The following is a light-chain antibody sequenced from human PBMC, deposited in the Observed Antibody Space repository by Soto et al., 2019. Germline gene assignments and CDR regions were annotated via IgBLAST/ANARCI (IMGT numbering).Light chain of an antibody. V-gene: IGLV2-14*01. J-gene: IGLJ1*01. CDR1: SSDVGDYNY. CDR2: EVN. CDR3: SSYTNTSTYV. Sequence: QSALIQPASVSGSPGQSITISCTGTSSDVGDYNYVSWYQQHPDRVPKLIIFEVNNRPSGVSNRFSGSKSGITASLTISGLQAEDEADYYCSSYTNTSTYVFGTGTKVTVL.